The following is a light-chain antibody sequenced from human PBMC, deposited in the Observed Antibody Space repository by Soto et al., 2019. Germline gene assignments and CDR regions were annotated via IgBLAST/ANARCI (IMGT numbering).Light chain of an antibody. CDR3: QQCGSPPFT. Sequence: EIVLTQSPGTLSLSPGERATLSCRASQSVSSSYLAWYQQKPGQAPRLLIYGASTRATGIPDRFSGSGSGTYFTLTISRLQREDFAVYYCQQCGSPPFTFGPGTKVDIK. J-gene: IGKJ3*01. V-gene: IGKV3-20*01. CDR1: QSVSSSY. CDR2: GAS.